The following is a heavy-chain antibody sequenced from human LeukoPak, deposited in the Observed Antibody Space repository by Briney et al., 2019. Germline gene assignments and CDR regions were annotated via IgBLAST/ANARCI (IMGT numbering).Heavy chain of an antibody. D-gene: IGHD4-23*01. J-gene: IGHJ6*03. Sequence: GESLKISCKGSGYSFTSYWINWVRQMPGKGLEWMGIIYPGDSDTRYSPSFQGQVTISADKSISTAYLQWSSLKASDTAMYYCARSSGGNYYYYYYMDVWGKGTTVTVSS. CDR2: IYPGDSDT. V-gene: IGHV5-51*01. CDR3: ARSSGGNYYYYYYMDV. CDR1: GYSFTSYW.